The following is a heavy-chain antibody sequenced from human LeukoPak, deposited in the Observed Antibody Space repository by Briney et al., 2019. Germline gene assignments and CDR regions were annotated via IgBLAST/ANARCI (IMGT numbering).Heavy chain of an antibody. CDR2: IRYDGSNK. V-gene: IGHV3-30*02. CDR3: AKSIGWPYYFDY. J-gene: IGHJ4*02. CDR1: GFTFSSYG. D-gene: IGHD6-19*01. Sequence: GGSLRLSCAASGFTFSSYGVHWVRQAPGKGLEWVAFIRYDGSNKYYADSVKGRFTISRDNSKNTLYLQMNSLRPEDTAVYYCAKSIGWPYYFDYWGQGTLVTVSS.